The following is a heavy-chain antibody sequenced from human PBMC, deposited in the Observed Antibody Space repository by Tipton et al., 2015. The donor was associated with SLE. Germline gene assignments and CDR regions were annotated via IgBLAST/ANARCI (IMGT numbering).Heavy chain of an antibody. CDR3: ARDGYGDSTVLLDY. D-gene: IGHD4-17*01. Sequence: QLVQSGPEVKKPGSSVKVSCKASGGTFSNYAISWVRQAPGQGLEWMGGIIPTLGIANYAQKFQGRVTITTDESTSTAYMELTSLRSEDTALYYCARDGYGDSTVLLDYWGQGALVTVSS. J-gene: IGHJ4*02. CDR1: GGTFSNYA. V-gene: IGHV1-69*05. CDR2: IIPTLGIA.